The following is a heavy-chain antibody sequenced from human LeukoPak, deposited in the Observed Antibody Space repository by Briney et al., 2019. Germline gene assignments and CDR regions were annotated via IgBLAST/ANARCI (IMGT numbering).Heavy chain of an antibody. CDR3: RSDYHFAPDY. Sequence: PGGSLRLSCAASGFTFRTYSMNWVRQAPGKGLEWVSYIGSLRTSGIYYADSVKGRFSSSRDNAKNSLYLQMNSLRHGDPPVYYWRSDYHFAPDYWGEGILVTVSS. D-gene: IGHD5-12*01. CDR1: GFTFRTYS. J-gene: IGHJ4*02. V-gene: IGHV3-48*02. CDR2: IGSLRTSGI.